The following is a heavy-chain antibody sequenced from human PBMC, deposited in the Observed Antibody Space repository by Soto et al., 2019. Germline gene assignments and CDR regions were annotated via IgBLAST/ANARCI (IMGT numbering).Heavy chain of an antibody. J-gene: IGHJ5*02. D-gene: IGHD3-9*01. CDR3: AKEGQYYDILTGYRS. CDR2: ISYDGSNK. V-gene: IGHV3-30*18. Sequence: PGGSLRLSCAASGFTFSSYGMHWVRQAPGKGLEWVAVISYDGSNKYYADTVKGRLTISRDNSKNTLYLQMNSLRVEYTAVYYCAKEGQYYDILTGYRSWGQGAVVTVSS. CDR1: GFTFSSYG.